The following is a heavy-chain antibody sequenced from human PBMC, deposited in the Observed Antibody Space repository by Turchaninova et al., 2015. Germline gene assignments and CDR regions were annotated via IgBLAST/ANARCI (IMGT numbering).Heavy chain of an antibody. D-gene: IGHD4/OR15-4a*01. CDR3: ARPGASLGFDY. J-gene: IGHJ4*02. Sequence: QVQLQEWGPVLVSPWGAPSSTCAGTGYSITGGYSWGWDRQPPGKGLGLIGSIYYSGRTSYNPSFKRRVTISVDTSKNQFSLKLSSVTAADTAVYYCARPGASLGFDYWGQGTLVTVSS. CDR1: GYSITGGYS. CDR2: IYYSGRT. V-gene: IGHV4-38-2*01.